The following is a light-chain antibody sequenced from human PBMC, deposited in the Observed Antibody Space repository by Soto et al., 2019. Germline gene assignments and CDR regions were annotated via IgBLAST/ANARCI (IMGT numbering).Light chain of an antibody. Sequence: AIQMTQSPSSLSASVGDRVTITCRASQGIRHYLGWYQQKQGKAPKLLIYAASRLQSGVPSRFSGSGSGTDFTLTISSLQPEDFATYYCLQDYNYPLTFGGGTKVEIK. CDR2: AAS. J-gene: IGKJ4*01. CDR3: LQDYNYPLT. CDR1: QGIRHY. V-gene: IGKV1-6*01.